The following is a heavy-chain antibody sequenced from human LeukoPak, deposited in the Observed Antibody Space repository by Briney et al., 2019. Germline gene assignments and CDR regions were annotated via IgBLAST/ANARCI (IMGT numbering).Heavy chain of an antibody. Sequence: PSETLSLTCTVSGGSISSSSYYWGWIRQPPGKGLEWIGSIYYSGSTYYNPSLKSRVTISVDTSKNQFSLKLSSVTAADTAVYYCARSFRGVVGATMYYFDYWGQGTLVTVSS. CDR1: GGSISSSSYY. CDR3: ARSFRGVVGATMYYFDY. D-gene: IGHD1-26*01. CDR2: IYYSGST. J-gene: IGHJ4*02. V-gene: IGHV4-39*07.